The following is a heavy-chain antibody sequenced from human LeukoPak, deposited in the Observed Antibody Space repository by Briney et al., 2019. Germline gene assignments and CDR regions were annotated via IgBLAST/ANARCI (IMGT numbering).Heavy chain of an antibody. CDR2: IKSKTDGGTT. J-gene: IGHJ4*02. CDR3: TTQSHGGSDF. D-gene: IGHD3-16*01. V-gene: IGHV3-15*01. CDR1: GFTFSNAW. Sequence: GGSLRLSCAASGFTFSNAWMSWVRQAPGKGLEWLGRIKSKTDGGTTDFAAPVKGRFSISRDDSKNTLYLQMNSLKTEDTAVYYCTTQSHGGSDFWGQGTLVTVSS.